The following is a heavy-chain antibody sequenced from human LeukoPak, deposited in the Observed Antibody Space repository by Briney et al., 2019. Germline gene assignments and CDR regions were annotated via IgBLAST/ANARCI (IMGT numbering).Heavy chain of an antibody. CDR2: ISSSSSYI. J-gene: IGHJ4*02. CDR1: GFTFSSYS. V-gene: IGHV3-21*01. Sequence: GGSLRLSCAASGFTFSSYSMNWVRQAPGKGLEWVSSISSSSSYIYYADSVKGRFSISRDNAKNSLYLQMNSLRAEDTAVYYCARSPDCSSTSCYPHWGQGTLVTVSS. D-gene: IGHD2-2*01. CDR3: ARSPDCSSTSCYPH.